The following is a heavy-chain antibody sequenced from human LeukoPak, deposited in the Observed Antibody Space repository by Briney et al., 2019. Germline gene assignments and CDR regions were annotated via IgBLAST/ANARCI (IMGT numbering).Heavy chain of an antibody. D-gene: IGHD1-1*01. CDR2: IYYSGST. V-gene: IGHV4-59*08. CDR3: ARHAWNGYFDY. J-gene: IGHJ4*02. CDR1: GVSISIYY. Sequence: SETLSLTCTVSGVSISIYYWICIRHPPGKGLEWIGYIYYSGSTNYNPSLKSRLTISVDTSKNQFSLKLSSVTAADTAVYYCARHAWNGYFDYWGQGTLVTVSS.